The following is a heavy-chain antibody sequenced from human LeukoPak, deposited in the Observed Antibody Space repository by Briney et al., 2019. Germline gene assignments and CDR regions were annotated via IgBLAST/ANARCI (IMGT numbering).Heavy chain of an antibody. J-gene: IGHJ4*02. CDR1: GGSISSYY. CDR2: IYTSGST. D-gene: IGHD1-26*01. V-gene: IGHV4-4*07. CDR3: ARRVATSYPGYYFDY. Sequence: SETLSLTCTVSGGSISSYYWSWIRQPAGKGLEWIGRIYTSGSTNYHPSLKSRVTMSVDTSKNQFSLKLSSVTAADTAVYYCARRVATSYPGYYFDYWGQGTLVTVSS.